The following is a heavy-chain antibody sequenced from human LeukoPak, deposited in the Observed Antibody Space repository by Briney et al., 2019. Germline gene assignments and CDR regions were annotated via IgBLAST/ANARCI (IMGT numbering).Heavy chain of an antibody. J-gene: IGHJ6*02. CDR2: TYYSGST. Sequence: PSETLPLTCTVSGVSISSGDYYWSWIRQPPGKGLEWIGYTYYSGSTNYNPSLKSRVTISVDTSKNQFSLKLSSVTAADTAVYYCAACSSTSCYSYYYGMDVWGQGTTVTVSS. V-gene: IGHV4-61*08. CDR3: AACSSTSCYSYYYGMDV. D-gene: IGHD2-2*01. CDR1: GVSISSGDYY.